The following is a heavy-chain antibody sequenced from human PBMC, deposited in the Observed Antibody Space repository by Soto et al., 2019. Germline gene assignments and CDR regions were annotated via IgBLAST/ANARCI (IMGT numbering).Heavy chain of an antibody. Sequence: ASVKVSCKASGFTFTSSAVQWVRQARGQRLEWIGWIVVGSGNTNYAQKFQEGVTITRDMSTSTAYMELSSLRSEDTAVYYCAADSPKVGYYYGMDVWGQGTTVTVSS. CDR3: AADSPKVGYYYGMDV. V-gene: IGHV1-58*01. CDR1: GFTFTSSA. J-gene: IGHJ6*02. D-gene: IGHD3-10*01. CDR2: IVVGSGNT.